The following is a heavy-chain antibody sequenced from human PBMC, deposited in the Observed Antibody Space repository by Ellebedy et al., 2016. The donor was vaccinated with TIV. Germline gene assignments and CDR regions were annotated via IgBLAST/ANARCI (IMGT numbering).Heavy chain of an antibody. V-gene: IGHV3-30*03. CDR3: ARDQGYGTGSFTAFDY. D-gene: IGHD3-10*01. Sequence: GESLMISCASSGFPFSNSGMHWVRPAPGKGLEWVAGISYDGGKKFYADSVQGRFIISRDNSKHTLFLQMNSRRAEDTAVYHCARDQGYGTGSFTAFDYWGQGTLVTVSS. J-gene: IGHJ4*02. CDR2: ISYDGGKK. CDR1: GFPFSNSG.